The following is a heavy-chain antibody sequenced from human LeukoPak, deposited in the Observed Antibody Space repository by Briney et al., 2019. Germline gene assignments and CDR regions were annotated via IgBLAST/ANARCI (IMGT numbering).Heavy chain of an antibody. D-gene: IGHD1-7*01. CDR1: GYSFTSYW. CDR3: ARQITGTQVGDAFDI. CDR2: IYPGDSDT. V-gene: IGHV5-51*01. Sequence: GESLKISCKGSGYSFTSYWIGWVRQMPVKGLEWMGIIYPGDSDTRYSPSFQGQVTISADKSISTAYLQWSSLKASDTAMYYCARQITGTQVGDAFDIWGQGTMVTVSS. J-gene: IGHJ3*02.